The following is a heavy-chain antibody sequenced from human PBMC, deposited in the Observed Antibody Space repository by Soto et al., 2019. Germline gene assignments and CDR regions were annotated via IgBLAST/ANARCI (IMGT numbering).Heavy chain of an antibody. Sequence: QLQLQESGPGLVKPSETLSLTCSVSGGSISSTGHYWGWIRQPPGKGLEWIGNIYYAGSPYYNPSPKSRVTISVDTSKNHFSLALTSVTAADTAVYYCASLMGVVTVDYWGQGALVTVSS. CDR2: IYYAGSP. J-gene: IGHJ4*02. V-gene: IGHV4-39*02. D-gene: IGHD2-21*02. CDR1: GGSISSTGHY. CDR3: ASLMGVVTVDY.